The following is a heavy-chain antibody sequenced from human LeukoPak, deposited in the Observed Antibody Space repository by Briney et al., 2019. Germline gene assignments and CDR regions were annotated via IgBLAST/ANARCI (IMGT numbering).Heavy chain of an antibody. Sequence: ASVKVSCKASGYTFTGYYMHWVRQAPGQGLEWMGRINPNSGGTNYAQKFQGRVTMTRDTSVSTAYMELSRLRSDDTAVYYCARGGGSWYYFDYWGQGTLVTVSS. CDR3: ARGGGSWYYFDY. V-gene: IGHV1-2*06. CDR1: GYTFTGYY. CDR2: INPNSGGT. D-gene: IGHD6-13*01. J-gene: IGHJ4*02.